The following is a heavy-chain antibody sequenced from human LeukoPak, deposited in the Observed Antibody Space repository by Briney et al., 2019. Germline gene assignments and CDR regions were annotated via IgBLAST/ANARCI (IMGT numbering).Heavy chain of an antibody. Sequence: ASVKVSCKASGYGSSDYYLHWVRQAPGQGLEWMGCINLNSGGTNYAQKFQGRVTMTRDTSISTAYMELSRLRSDDTAVYYCARIVVVPAATYYYYGMDVWGQGTTVTVSS. CDR3: ARIVVVPAATYYYYGMDV. CDR1: GYGSSDYY. V-gene: IGHV1-2*02. J-gene: IGHJ6*02. CDR2: INLNSGGT. D-gene: IGHD2-2*01.